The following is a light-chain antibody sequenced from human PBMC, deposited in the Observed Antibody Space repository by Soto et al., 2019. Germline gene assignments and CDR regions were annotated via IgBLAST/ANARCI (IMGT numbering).Light chain of an antibody. CDR1: QTISTL. V-gene: IGKV3-15*01. CDR2: GAS. Sequence: EIVMTQSPATLSVSLGERATLSCRASQTISTLLAWYQQKPGKAPRLLIYGASARATGIPARFSGSGSGTEFTLTISSLQSEDFAVYYCQQYNLWPRTFGQGTKVEIE. J-gene: IGKJ1*01. CDR3: QQYNLWPRT.